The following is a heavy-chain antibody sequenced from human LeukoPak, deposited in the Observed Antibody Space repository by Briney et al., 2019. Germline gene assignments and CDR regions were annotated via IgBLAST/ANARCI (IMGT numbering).Heavy chain of an antibody. Sequence: GGSLRLSCAASGFTFNSYSMNWVRQSPGKGLEWVSSISSSSSYIYYADSVKGRFTISRDNAKNSLYLQMNSLRAEDTAVYYCARENPFWSGLDYWGQGTLVTVSS. V-gene: IGHV3-21*01. J-gene: IGHJ4*02. CDR3: ARENPFWSGLDY. CDR1: GFTFNSYS. D-gene: IGHD3-3*01. CDR2: ISSSSSYI.